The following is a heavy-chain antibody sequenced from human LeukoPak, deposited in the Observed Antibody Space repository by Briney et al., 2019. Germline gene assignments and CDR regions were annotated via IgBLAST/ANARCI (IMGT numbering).Heavy chain of an antibody. CDR3: ASVVPATIGY. V-gene: IGHV3-23*01. D-gene: IGHD2-2*01. CDR1: GVTFSSYV. J-gene: IGHJ4*02. Sequence: GGSLRLSCEASGVTFSSYVMSWVRQAPGKGPEWVSGISGSGGGTYYADSVKGRFAISRDNSKNTLYLQMNSLRAEDTAVYYCASVVPATIGYWGQGTLVTVSS. CDR2: ISGSGGGT.